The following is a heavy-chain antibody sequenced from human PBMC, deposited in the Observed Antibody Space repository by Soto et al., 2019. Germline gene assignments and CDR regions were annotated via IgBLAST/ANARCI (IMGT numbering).Heavy chain of an antibody. D-gene: IGHD6-19*01. J-gene: IGHJ4*02. Sequence: QVELQESGPGLVKPSQTLSLTCTVSGASISSGGYYWSWVRQHPGKGLEWIGYIYDSGSTYYNPSLKRRVTISLDTSKNQFSLKLPSVTAADTAVYYCASQATGWYPDYWGQGTLVTVSS. CDR2: IYDSGST. CDR1: GASISSGGYY. V-gene: IGHV4-31*03. CDR3: ASQATGWYPDY.